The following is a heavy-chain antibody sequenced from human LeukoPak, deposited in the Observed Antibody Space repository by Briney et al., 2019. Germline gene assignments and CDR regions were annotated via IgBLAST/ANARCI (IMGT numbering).Heavy chain of an antibody. CDR3: ARDSSDVLTGYYHF. Sequence: ASVTVSCMPSVYTFNYYYLHWVRQAPGQGREGMGWINPNSGRTNYPPKFQGRVTLTTDTSISTAYMELSSLISGDTALYYCARDSSDVLTGYYHFWGQGTLVTVSS. D-gene: IGHD3-9*01. J-gene: IGHJ4*02. V-gene: IGHV1-2*02. CDR2: INPNSGRT. CDR1: VYTFNYYY.